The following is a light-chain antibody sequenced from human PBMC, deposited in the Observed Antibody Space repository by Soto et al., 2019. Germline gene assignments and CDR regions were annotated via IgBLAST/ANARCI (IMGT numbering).Light chain of an antibody. V-gene: IGLV3-1*01. CDR2: HDS. CDR3: QAWDSSTYV. CDR1: KLGDKY. Sequence: SYELTQPPSVSVSPGQTASITCSGDKLGDKYACWYQQKPGQSPVLVIYHDSKRPSGIPERFSGSNSGNTATLTISGTQATDEADYYCQAWDSSTYVFGTGTKVTVL. J-gene: IGLJ1*01.